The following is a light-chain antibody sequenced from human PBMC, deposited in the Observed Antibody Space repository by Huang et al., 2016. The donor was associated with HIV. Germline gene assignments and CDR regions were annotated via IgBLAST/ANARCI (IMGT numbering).Light chain of an antibody. V-gene: IGKV1-39*01. CDR1: QTISTF. CDR3: QQTSSVPLT. J-gene: IGKJ4*01. CDR2: AAS. Sequence: DIQMTQSPSSLSASVGDRISITCRASQTISTFLNWYQQKPGKAPKLLIDAASKLQSGVSSRFSGTGSGTLFTLTVTGLLPDDFATYFCQQTSSVPLTFGGGTKVEMK.